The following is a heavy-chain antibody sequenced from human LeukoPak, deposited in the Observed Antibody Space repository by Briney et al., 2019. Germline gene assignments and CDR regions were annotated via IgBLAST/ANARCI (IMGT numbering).Heavy chain of an antibody. CDR1: GFTFSDYY. Sequence: PGGSLRLSCAASGFTFSDYYMSWIRQAPGKGLEWVSYISSSGSTIYYADSVKGRFTISRDNAKNSLYLQMNSLRAEDTAVYYCARGRYCSSTSCYPNYMDVWGKGTTVTVSS. CDR2: ISSSGSTI. V-gene: IGHV3-11*04. D-gene: IGHD2-2*01. CDR3: ARGRYCSSTSCYPNYMDV. J-gene: IGHJ6*03.